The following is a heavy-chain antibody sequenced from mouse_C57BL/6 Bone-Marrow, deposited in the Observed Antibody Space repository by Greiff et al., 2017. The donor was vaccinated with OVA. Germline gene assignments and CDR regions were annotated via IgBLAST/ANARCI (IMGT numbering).Heavy chain of an antibody. CDR1: GYTFTNYW. V-gene: IGHV1-52*01. Sequence: QVQLQQPGAELVRPGSSVKLSCKASGYTFTNYWMHWVKQRPIQGLEWIGNIDPSDSETHYNQKFKDKATLTVDKSSSTAYMQLSSLTSEDSAVYYCGRVSDYDPWFAYWGQGTLVTVSA. D-gene: IGHD2-4*01. J-gene: IGHJ3*01. CDR3: GRVSDYDPWFAY. CDR2: IDPSDSET.